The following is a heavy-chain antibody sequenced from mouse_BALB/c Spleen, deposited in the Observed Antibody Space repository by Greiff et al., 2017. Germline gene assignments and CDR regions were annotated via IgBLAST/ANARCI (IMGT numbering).Heavy chain of an antibody. CDR3: ARSFDY. J-gene: IGHJ2*01. CDR1: GFTFSDYY. CDR2: ISDGGSYT. V-gene: IGHV5-4*02. Sequence: EVQGVESGGGLVKPGGSLKLSCAASGFTFSDYYMYWVRQTPEKRLEWVATISDGGSYTYYPDSVKGRFTISRDNAKNNLYLQMSSLKSEDTAMYYCARSFDYWGQGTTLTVSS.